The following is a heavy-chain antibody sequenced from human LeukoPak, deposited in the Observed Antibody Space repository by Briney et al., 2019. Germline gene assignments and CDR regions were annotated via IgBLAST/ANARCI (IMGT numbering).Heavy chain of an antibody. CDR2: NSWNSGSI. V-gene: IGHV3-9*01. CDR1: GFTFDDYA. D-gene: IGHD3-9*01. CDR3: AKNSPRGYYDIFTGYFDY. J-gene: IGHJ4*02. Sequence: GGSLRLSCAASGFTFDDYAMHWVRQAPGKGLEWVSGNSWNSGSIVYADSVKGRFTISRDNAKNSLYLQMNSLRVEDTALYYCAKNSPRGYYDIFTGYFDYWGQGTLVTVSS.